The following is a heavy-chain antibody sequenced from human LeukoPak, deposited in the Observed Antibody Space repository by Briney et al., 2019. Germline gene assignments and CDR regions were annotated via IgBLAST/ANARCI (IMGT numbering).Heavy chain of an antibody. CDR1: GGSISSGDYY. CDR2: IYYSGST. CDR3: ARGGITMTVPIRFDP. Sequence: SETLSLTCTVSGGSISSGDYYWNWIRQPPGKGLEWIGYIYYSGSTYYNPSLKSRVTISVDTSKNQFSLKLSSVTAADTAVYYCARGGITMTVPIRFDPWGQGTLVTVSS. D-gene: IGHD3-22*01. J-gene: IGHJ5*02. V-gene: IGHV4-30-4*08.